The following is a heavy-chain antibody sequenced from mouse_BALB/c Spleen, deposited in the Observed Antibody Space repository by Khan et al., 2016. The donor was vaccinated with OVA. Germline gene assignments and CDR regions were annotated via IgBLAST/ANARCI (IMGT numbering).Heavy chain of an antibody. CDR2: ISYSGST. CDR1: GYSITSGYV. CDR3: GRTARIEY. J-gene: IGHJ2*01. Sequence: EVQLQQSGPGLVKPSQSLSLTCTVTGYSITSGYVWYWIRQSPGNNLEWMGFISYSGSTNYNPSFKSRTSITRDTSKNQFFLQLNSVTTEDTATYYCGRTARIEYWGQGTTLTVSS. D-gene: IGHD1-2*01. V-gene: IGHV3-2*02.